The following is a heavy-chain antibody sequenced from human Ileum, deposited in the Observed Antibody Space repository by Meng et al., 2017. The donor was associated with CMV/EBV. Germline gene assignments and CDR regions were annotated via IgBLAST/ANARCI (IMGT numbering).Heavy chain of an antibody. CDR3: ARASPQRRFLSY. Sequence: QVPLQQCGEGKLKPSQTLSLVCAVHNSAFSDYYWTWIRQSPGKGLEWIGEINNRGSTNYNPSLKSRVTISIDTSRNQFSLKLTSMTAADTAVYYCARASPQRRFLSYWGQGTLVTVSS. V-gene: IGHV4-34*01. CDR1: NSAFSDYY. D-gene: IGHD3-3*01. CDR2: INNRGST. J-gene: IGHJ4*02.